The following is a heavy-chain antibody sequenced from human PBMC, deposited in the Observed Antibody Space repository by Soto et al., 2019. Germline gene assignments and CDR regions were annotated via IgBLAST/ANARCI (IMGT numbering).Heavy chain of an antibody. Sequence: GGSLRLSCAVSGFTVNSYTMSWARQAPGKGLEWVAAITRSDDETHYADFVKGRFIISRDESQQTLSLQMNTLRVDDTAVYYCVGGDYRGNLFSFDMWGQGTMVTVSS. V-gene: IGHV3-23*01. J-gene: IGHJ3*02. CDR2: ITRSDDET. CDR3: VGGDYRGNLFSFDM. CDR1: GFTVNSYT. D-gene: IGHD4-17*01.